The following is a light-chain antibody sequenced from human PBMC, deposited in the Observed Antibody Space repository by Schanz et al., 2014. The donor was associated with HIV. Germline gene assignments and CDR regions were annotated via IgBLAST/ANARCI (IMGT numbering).Light chain of an antibody. V-gene: IGKV3-20*01. CDR3: QQYGLSPRT. CDR2: GAS. Sequence: EIVLTQSPVILSLSPGERATLSCRASQTVSSNSLGWYQQKRGQVPRLLIYGASSRAAGIPDRFSGSGSGTDFTLTISRLEPEDFAVYYCQQYGLSPRTFGQGTKVEFK. CDR1: QTVSSNS. J-gene: IGKJ1*01.